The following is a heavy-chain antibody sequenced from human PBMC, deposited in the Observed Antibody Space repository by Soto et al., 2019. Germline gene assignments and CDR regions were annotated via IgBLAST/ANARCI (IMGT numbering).Heavy chain of an antibody. CDR2: INHSGST. Sequence: SETLSLTCAVYGGSFSGYYWSWIRQPPGKGLEWIGEINHSGSTNYNPSLKSRVTISVDTSKNQFSLKLSSVTAADTAVYYCARSTSKFLGYCSSTSCQIFDYWGQGTLVTVSS. J-gene: IGHJ4*02. D-gene: IGHD2-2*01. CDR3: ARSTSKFLGYCSSTSCQIFDY. CDR1: GGSFSGYY. V-gene: IGHV4-34*01.